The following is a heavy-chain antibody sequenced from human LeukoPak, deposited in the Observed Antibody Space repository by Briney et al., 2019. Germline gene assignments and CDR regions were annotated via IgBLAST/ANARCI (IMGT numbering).Heavy chain of an antibody. CDR2: ISAYNGNT. CDR1: GYTFTSYG. V-gene: IGHV1-18*01. D-gene: IGHD3-22*01. Sequence: ASVKVSCKASGYTFTSYGISWVRQAPGQGLEWMGWISAYNGNTNYAQKLQGRVTMTTDTSTSTAYMELRSLRSDDTAVYYRARGPDYYDSSGYNYWGQGTLVTVSS. J-gene: IGHJ4*02. CDR3: ARGPDYYDSSGYNY.